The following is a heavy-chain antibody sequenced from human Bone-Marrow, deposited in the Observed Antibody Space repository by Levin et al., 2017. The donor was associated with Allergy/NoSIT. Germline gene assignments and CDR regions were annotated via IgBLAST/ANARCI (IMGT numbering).Heavy chain of an antibody. V-gene: IGHV3-23*01. D-gene: IGHD2-21*02. CDR2: ISGSGGST. CDR1: GFTFSSYA. Sequence: GESLKISCAASGFTFSSYAMSWVRQAPGKGLEWVSAISGSGGSTYYADSVKGRFTISRDNSKNTLYLQMNSLRAEDTAVYYCAKEWSYCGGDCYIGLNYYYGMDVWGQGTTVTVSS. J-gene: IGHJ6*02. CDR3: AKEWSYCGGDCYIGLNYYYGMDV.